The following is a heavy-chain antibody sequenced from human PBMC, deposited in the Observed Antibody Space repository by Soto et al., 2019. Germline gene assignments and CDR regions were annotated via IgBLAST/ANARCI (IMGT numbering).Heavy chain of an antibody. J-gene: IGHJ4*02. V-gene: IGHV3-30*03. Sequence: GGSLRLSCAASGFTFSSYGMHWVRQAPGKGLEWVAVISYDGSNKYYADSVKGRFTISRDNSKNTLYLQMNSLKTEDTAVYYCTTTPTTVTDIDYWGQGTLVTVSS. D-gene: IGHD4-17*01. CDR1: GFTFSSYG. CDR3: TTTPTTVTDIDY. CDR2: ISYDGSNK.